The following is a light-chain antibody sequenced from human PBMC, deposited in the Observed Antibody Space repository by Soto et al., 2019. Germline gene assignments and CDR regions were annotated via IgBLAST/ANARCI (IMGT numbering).Light chain of an antibody. J-gene: IGLJ2*01. CDR2: HDT. CDR3: APWDDSLNGPV. V-gene: IGLV1-44*01. CDR1: SSNIGSNT. Sequence: QAVVTQPPSASGTPGQRVTISCSGSSSNIGSNTVNWYQQLPGAAPRLLIHHDTQRPSGVPDRFSASKSGTSASLAISGLQSEDEADYYCAPWDDSLNGPVFGGGTKVTVL.